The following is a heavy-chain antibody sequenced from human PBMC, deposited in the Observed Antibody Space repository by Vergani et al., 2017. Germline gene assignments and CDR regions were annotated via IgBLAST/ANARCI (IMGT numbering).Heavy chain of an antibody. CDR2: ISGSGGST. Sequence: EVQLLESGGGLVQPGGSLRLSCAASGFSFSSYAMGWVRQAQGEGLEWVSAISGSGGSTYYADSVKGRFTISRDNSKNTLFLQMNSLRAEDTAVYYCAKDHPYYYDSSGSWGQGTLVTVSS. D-gene: IGHD3-22*01. V-gene: IGHV3-23*01. J-gene: IGHJ4*02. CDR3: AKDHPYYYDSSGS. CDR1: GFSFSSYA.